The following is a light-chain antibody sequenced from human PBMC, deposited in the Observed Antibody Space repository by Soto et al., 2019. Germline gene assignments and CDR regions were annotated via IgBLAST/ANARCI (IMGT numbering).Light chain of an antibody. CDR2: DTF. V-gene: IGKV3D-20*01. J-gene: IGKJ4*01. CDR1: QSVSSCY. CDR3: QQYSSSPLLT. Sequence: EIVLTQSPATLSLSPGERATISCGASQSVSSCYLAWYQQPLDLAPSLLIYDTFSRATGIPDRFSGSGSGTDFTLTISRLEPEDFAAYYCQQYSSSPLLTFGGGTKVEIK.